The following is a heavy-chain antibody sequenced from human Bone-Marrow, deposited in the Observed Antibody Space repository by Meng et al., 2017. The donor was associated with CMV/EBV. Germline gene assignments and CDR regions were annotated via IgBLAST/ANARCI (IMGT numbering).Heavy chain of an antibody. CDR2: IYPGDSDT. CDR3: ARRHTVVVPAAKVDYFDY. V-gene: IGHV5-51*01. D-gene: IGHD2-2*01. J-gene: IGHJ4*02. Sequence: GESLKIFCKGPGYSFTSYWIGWVRQMPGKGLEWMGIIYPGDSDTRYSPSFQGQVTISADKSISTVYLQWSSLKASDTAMYYCARRHTVVVPAAKVDYFDYWGQGTLVTVSS. CDR1: GYSFTSYW.